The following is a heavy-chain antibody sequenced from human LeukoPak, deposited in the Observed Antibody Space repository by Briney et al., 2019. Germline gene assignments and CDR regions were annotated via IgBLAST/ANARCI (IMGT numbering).Heavy chain of an antibody. D-gene: IGHD2-2*01. CDR2: ISGSGGST. Sequence: GGSLSLSCAASGFTFSSYAMSWVRQAPGKGLEWVSAISGSGGSTYYADSVKGRFTISRDNSKNTLYLQMNSLRAEDTAVYYCAKDIVVVPAAILGRSYYYYGMDVWGKGTTVTVSS. V-gene: IGHV3-23*01. J-gene: IGHJ6*04. CDR1: GFTFSSYA. CDR3: AKDIVVVPAAILGRSYYYYGMDV.